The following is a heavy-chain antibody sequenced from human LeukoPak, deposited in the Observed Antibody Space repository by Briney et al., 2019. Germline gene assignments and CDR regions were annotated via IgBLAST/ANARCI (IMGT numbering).Heavy chain of an antibody. J-gene: IGHJ6*03. CDR3: ARPQGYYYYMDV. CDR1: GFTFDDYG. Sequence: GGSLRLSCAASGFTFDDYGMNWVRQAPGKGLEWVSYISSGGSTIYYADSVKGRFTISRDNAKNSLYLQMNSLRAEDTAVYYCARPQGYYYYMDVWGKGTTVTVSS. CDR2: ISSGGSTI. V-gene: IGHV3-48*03.